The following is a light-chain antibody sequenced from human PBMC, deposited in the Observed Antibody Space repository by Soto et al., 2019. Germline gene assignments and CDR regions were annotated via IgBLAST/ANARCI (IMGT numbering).Light chain of an antibody. Sequence: SYELTQAPSVSVAPGQTARIGCGGDNIGSKSVHWYQQRPGQAPVLVVYADSDRPSGIPERFSGSKSGTSASLAITGLQAEDEADYYCHSYDRSLSGSVFGGGTKLTVL. CDR1: NIGSKS. J-gene: IGLJ3*02. CDR3: HSYDRSLSGSV. CDR2: ADS. V-gene: IGLV3-21*02.